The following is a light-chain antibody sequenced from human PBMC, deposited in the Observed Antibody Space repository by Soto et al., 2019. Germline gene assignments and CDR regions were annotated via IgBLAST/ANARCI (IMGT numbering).Light chain of an antibody. Sequence: QSALTQPASVSWSPGQSITISCTGTSSDVGGYNYVSWYQQHPGKAPKLMIYDVSNRPSGVSNRFSGSKPGNTAPLTISGLQAEDEADYYCSSYTSSSTPWVFGGGTKLTVL. CDR3: SSYTSSSTPWV. CDR1: SSDVGGYNY. V-gene: IGLV2-14*01. J-gene: IGLJ3*02. CDR2: DVS.